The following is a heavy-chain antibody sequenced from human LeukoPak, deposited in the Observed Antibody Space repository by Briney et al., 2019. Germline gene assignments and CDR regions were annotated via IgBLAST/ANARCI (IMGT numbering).Heavy chain of an antibody. D-gene: IGHD6-19*01. V-gene: IGHV4-4*07. Sequence: SETLSLTCTVSGGSISSYYWSWVRQPAGKGLEWIGRIYTSGSTNYNPSLKSRGTMSVDTSKTQFSLKLSSVTAADTAVYYCARDRRDRQWLGHYYWGQGTLVTVSS. CDR1: GGSISSYY. CDR2: IYTSGST. CDR3: ARDRRDRQWLGHYY. J-gene: IGHJ4*02.